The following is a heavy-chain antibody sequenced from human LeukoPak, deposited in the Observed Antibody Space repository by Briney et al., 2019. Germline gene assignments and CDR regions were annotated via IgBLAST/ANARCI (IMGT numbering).Heavy chain of an antibody. CDR3: AGVGVPRGYSYGQLDY. CDR1: GGSISSYH. V-gene: IGHV4-59*01. Sequence: PSETLSLTCTVSGGSISSYHWSWIRQPPGKGLEWIGYIYYSGSTNYNPSLKSRVTISVDTSKNQFSLKLSSVTAADTAVYYCAGVGVPRGYSYGQLDYWGQGTLVTVSS. J-gene: IGHJ4*02. CDR2: IYYSGST. D-gene: IGHD5-18*01.